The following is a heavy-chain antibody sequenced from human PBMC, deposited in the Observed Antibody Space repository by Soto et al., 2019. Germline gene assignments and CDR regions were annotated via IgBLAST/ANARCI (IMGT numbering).Heavy chain of an antibody. CDR2: IYYSGST. CDR3: ARGGYSSSWYGFDP. J-gene: IGHJ5*02. D-gene: IGHD6-13*01. CDR1: GGTISSYY. V-gene: IGHV4-59*08. Sequence: SETLSLTCTVSGGTISSYYWSWIRQPPGKGLEWIGYIYYSGSTNYNPSLKSRVTTSIDTSKNQFSLKLSSVTAADTAVYYCARGGYSSSWYGFDPCGQGTLVTVSS.